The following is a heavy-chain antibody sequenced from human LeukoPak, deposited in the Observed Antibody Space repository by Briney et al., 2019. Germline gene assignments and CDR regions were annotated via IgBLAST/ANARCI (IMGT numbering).Heavy chain of an antibody. CDR2: ISDHGKSR. CDR3: ARARIAAPLLDY. J-gene: IGHJ4*02. D-gene: IGHD6-6*01. V-gene: IGHV3-48*03. CDR1: GFTFSNYE. Sequence: GGSLRLSCVASGFTFSNYEMNWVRQTPGPGLEWVSYISDHGKSRNYVDSVKGRFTISRDNAKNSLYLQMNNLRVEDTAIYFCARARIAAPLLDYWGQGALVTVSS.